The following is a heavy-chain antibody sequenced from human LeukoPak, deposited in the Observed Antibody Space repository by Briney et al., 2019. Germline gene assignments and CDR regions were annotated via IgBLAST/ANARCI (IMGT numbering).Heavy chain of an antibody. Sequence: ASLKVSCKASGYTFTGYDINWVRQAPGQGLEWMGCMNPNSGSTSYAQNFQGRVTITRTTSISTAYIALSRLRSADTAVYYCARGRYYDILTGYSRPSGARWGQGTLVTVSS. CDR3: ARGRYYDILTGYSRPSGAR. CDR2: MNPNSGST. V-gene: IGHV1-8*01. J-gene: IGHJ4*02. D-gene: IGHD3-9*01. CDR1: GYTFTGYD.